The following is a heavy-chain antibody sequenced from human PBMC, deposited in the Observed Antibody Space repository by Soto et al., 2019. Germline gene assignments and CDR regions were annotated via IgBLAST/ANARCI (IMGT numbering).Heavy chain of an antibody. V-gene: IGHV4-31*03. J-gene: IGHJ6*02. CDR3: ATLLGSHQHYYFGIDV. CDR2: IYYSGGT. Sequence: SLSLTCTGSGYSMTSGGYYGGGIRHLPGKGLEWIGYIYYSGGTQFNPSLKSRVSMSVDTSKNQFSLRLSSVTAADTAVYYWATLLGSHQHYYFGIDVWGQGATVT. CDR1: GYSMTSGGYY. D-gene: IGHD2-2*01.